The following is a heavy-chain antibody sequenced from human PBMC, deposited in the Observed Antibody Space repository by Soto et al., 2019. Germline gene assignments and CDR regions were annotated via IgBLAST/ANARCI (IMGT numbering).Heavy chain of an antibody. CDR2: IKGDGSER. Sequence: GGSLRLSCGASGFTFATYWMSWFRQAPGKWLEWVANIKGDGSERNYADSVKGRFTISRDNAKNLLYLQINSLGPDDTAVYYSARAYSYVYYWEQGPLGAFSS. J-gene: IGHJ4*02. D-gene: IGHD4-4*01. CDR1: GFTFATYW. CDR3: ARAYSYVYY. V-gene: IGHV3-7*04.